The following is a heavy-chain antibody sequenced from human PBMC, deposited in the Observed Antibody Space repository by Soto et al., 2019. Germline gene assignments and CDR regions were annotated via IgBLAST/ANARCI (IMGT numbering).Heavy chain of an antibody. CDR3: AKQNTIFGVNNDFYYYGMDV. J-gene: IGHJ6*02. V-gene: IGHV3-23*01. Sequence: WSLRLSCAASGFTFSAYAMSWVRQAPGEGLDWVSVISGSGDNTYYADSVKGRFTISRDNSKNTLYLQMSSLRAEDTAVYFCAKQNTIFGVNNDFYYYGMDVWGQGTTVTVSS. CDR1: GFTFSAYA. D-gene: IGHD3-3*01. CDR2: ISGSGDNT.